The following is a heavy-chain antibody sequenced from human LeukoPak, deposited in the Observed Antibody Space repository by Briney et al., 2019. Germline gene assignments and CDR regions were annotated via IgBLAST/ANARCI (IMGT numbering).Heavy chain of an antibody. V-gene: IGHV1-69*01. Sequence: AASVKVSCKASGGTFSSYAISWVRQAPGQGLEWMGGIIPIFGTANYAQKFQGRVTITADESTSTAYTELSSLRSEDTAVYYCARDGSSGSYDYWGQGTLVTVSS. CDR1: GGTFSSYA. CDR3: ARDGSSGSYDY. CDR2: IIPIFGTA. D-gene: IGHD6-19*01. J-gene: IGHJ4*02.